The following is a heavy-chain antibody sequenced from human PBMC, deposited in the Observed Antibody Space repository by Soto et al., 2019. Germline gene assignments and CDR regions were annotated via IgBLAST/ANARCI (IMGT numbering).Heavy chain of an antibody. CDR1: GFSLSTSGVG. CDR2: IYWDDDK. J-gene: IGHJ4*02. CDR3: ARDSSGWYAPYFDY. Sequence: QITLKESGPPLVKPTQTLTLTCTFSGFSLSTSGVGVGWIRQPPGKALEWLALIYWDDDKRYSPSLKSRLTITKDTSKNQVVLTMTNMDPVDTATYYCARDSSGWYAPYFDYWGQGTLVTVSS. D-gene: IGHD6-19*01. V-gene: IGHV2-5*02.